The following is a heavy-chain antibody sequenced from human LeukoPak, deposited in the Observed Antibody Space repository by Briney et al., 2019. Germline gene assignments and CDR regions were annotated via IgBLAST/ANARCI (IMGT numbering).Heavy chain of an antibody. CDR3: AKADYYYYMDG. J-gene: IGHJ6*03. CDR2: ISSSGDST. V-gene: IGHV3-23*01. CDR1: GFTFSSYE. Sequence: GGSLRLSCAASGFTFSSYEMNWVRQAPGKGLEWVSAISSSGDSTYYADSVKGRFTISRDNSKNTLYLQMNSLRAEDTALYYCAKADYYYYMDGWGKGTTVTVSS.